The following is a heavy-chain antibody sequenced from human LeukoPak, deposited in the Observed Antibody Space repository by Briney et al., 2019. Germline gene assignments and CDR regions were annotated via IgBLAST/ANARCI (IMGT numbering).Heavy chain of an antibody. CDR1: GFPFASYV. CDR3: VRDHDWAFDL. Sequence: GSLRLSCEGSGFPFASYVMSWVRQAPGKGLEWIAYINHDAEMIFYPDFVKGRFTISRDNAKKSLYLQMNALRYEDTAIYYCVRDHDWAFDLWGQGTLVTVSS. J-gene: IGHJ4*02. D-gene: IGHD3-9*01. V-gene: IGHV3-48*02. CDR2: INHDAEMI.